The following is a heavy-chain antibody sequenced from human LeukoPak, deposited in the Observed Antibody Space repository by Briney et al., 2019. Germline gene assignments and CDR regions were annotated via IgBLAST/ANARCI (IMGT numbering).Heavy chain of an antibody. D-gene: IGHD4-17*01. Sequence: GGSLRLSCAASGFTFSSYGMHWVRQAPGKGLEWVAVIWYDGSNKYYADSVKGRFTISRDNSKNTLYLQMNSLRAEDTAVYYRARDRFPYGDYDFDYWGQGTLVTVSS. J-gene: IGHJ4*02. CDR2: IWYDGSNK. CDR3: ARDRFPYGDYDFDY. CDR1: GFTFSSYG. V-gene: IGHV3-33*01.